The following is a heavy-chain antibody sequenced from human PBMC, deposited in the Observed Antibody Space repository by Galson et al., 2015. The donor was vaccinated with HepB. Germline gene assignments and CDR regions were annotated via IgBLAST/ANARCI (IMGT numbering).Heavy chain of an antibody. J-gene: IGHJ4*02. Sequence: SETLSLTCTVSGDSVSSSSYYWGWIRQPPGKGLEWIGSLYYSGTTYYNPSLKSRVTISIDMSKNQFSLKMTSVIAADTAVYYCAGPAPYSSGWYNYWGQGTLVTVSS. CDR2: LYYSGTT. CDR1: GDSVSSSSYY. D-gene: IGHD6-19*01. CDR3: AGPAPYSSGWYNY. V-gene: IGHV4-39*01.